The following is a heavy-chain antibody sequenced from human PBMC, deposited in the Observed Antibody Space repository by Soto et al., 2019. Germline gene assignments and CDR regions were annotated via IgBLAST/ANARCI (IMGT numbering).Heavy chain of an antibody. CDR2: INPSGGST. CDR1: GYTFTSYY. V-gene: IGHV1-46*01. Sequence: QVQLVQSGAEVKKPGASVKVSCKASGYTFTSYYMHWVRQAPGQGLEWMGIINPSGGSTSYAQKFKGRVTRTRDTSTSTVYMELSSLRSEDTAVYYCASSGGEEQWLVGDYWGQGTLVTVSS. J-gene: IGHJ4*02. CDR3: ASSGGEEQWLVGDY. D-gene: IGHD6-19*01.